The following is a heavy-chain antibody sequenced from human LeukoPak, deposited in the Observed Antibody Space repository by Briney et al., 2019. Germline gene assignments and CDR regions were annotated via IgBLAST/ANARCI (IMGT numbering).Heavy chain of an antibody. CDR2: IYYSGST. CDR1: GGSFSGYY. V-gene: IGHV4-31*11. J-gene: IGHJ6*02. Sequence: SETLSLTCAVYGGSFSGYYWSWIRQHPGKGLEWIGYIYYSGSTYYNPSLKSRVTISVDTSKNQFSLKLSSVTAADTAVYYCARISWNDYGMDVWGQGTTVTVSS. CDR3: ARISWNDYGMDV. D-gene: IGHD1-1*01.